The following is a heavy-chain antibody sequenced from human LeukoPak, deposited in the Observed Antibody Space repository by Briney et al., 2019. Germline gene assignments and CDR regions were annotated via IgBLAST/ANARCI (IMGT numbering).Heavy chain of an antibody. D-gene: IGHD3-9*01. V-gene: IGHV1-2*02. CDR1: GYTFTGYY. CDR3: ATSQNYVLRYFDWLPKAGNWFDP. J-gene: IGHJ5*02. CDR2: INPNSGGT. Sequence: GASVKVSCKASGYTFTGYYMHWVRQAPGQGLEWMGWINPNSGGTNYAQKFQGRVTMTRDTSISTAYMELSRLRSDDTAVYYCATSQNYVLRYFDWLPKAGNWFDPWGQGTLVTVSS.